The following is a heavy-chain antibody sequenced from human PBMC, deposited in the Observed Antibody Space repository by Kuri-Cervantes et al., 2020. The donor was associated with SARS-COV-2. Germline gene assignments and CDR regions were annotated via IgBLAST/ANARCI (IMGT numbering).Heavy chain of an antibody. Sequence: GGSLRLSCAASGFTFSSYSMNWVRQAPGKGLEWVSYISSSSSTIYYADSVKGRFTISRDNSKNTVYLQMNSLRAEDTAIYHCAKGSRRSVASLIFDYWGQGTLVTVSS. CDR2: ISSSSSTI. CDR1: GFTFSSYS. J-gene: IGHJ4*02. D-gene: IGHD5-12*01. V-gene: IGHV3-48*01. CDR3: AKGSRRSVASLIFDY.